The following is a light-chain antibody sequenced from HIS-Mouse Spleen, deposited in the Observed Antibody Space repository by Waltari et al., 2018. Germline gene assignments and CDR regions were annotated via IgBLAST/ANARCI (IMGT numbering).Light chain of an antibody. V-gene: IGLV1-47*01. Sequence: QSVLTQPPSASGTPGQRVTISCSGSSSNIGSNYVYWYQQLPGTAPKPLIYRNNRRPSGVPARFSGSKSGTSASLAISGLRSEDEADYYCAAWDDSLSGPVFGGGTKLTVL. CDR3: AAWDDSLSGPV. CDR2: RNN. CDR1: SSNIGSNY. J-gene: IGLJ3*02.